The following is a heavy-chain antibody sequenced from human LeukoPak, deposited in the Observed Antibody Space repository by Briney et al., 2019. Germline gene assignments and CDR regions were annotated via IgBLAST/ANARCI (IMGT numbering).Heavy chain of an antibody. D-gene: IGHD3-3*01. Sequence: SETLSPTCTVSGGSISSYYWSWIRQPAGKGLEWIGRIYTSGSTNYNPSLKSRVTMSVDTSKNQFSLKLSSVTAADTAVYYCAREREYYDFWSGPYYYGMDVWGQGTTVTVSS. V-gene: IGHV4-4*07. CDR2: IYTSGST. CDR3: AREREYYDFWSGPYYYGMDV. CDR1: GGSISSYY. J-gene: IGHJ6*02.